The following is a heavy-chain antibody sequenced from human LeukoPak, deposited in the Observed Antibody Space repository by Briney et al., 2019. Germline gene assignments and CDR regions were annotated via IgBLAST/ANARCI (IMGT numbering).Heavy chain of an antibody. Sequence: GGSLRLSCAASGFTFNTYTMHWVRQAPGKGLEWVAVISSDDSNTYYADSVKGRFTISRDSSKNTLYLQMNSLRAEDTAVYYCARENYDSSLYPNFDSWGQGTLVTVSS. J-gene: IGHJ4*02. CDR3: ARENYDSSLYPNFDS. CDR2: ISSDDSNT. V-gene: IGHV3-30-3*01. D-gene: IGHD3-22*01. CDR1: GFTFNTYT.